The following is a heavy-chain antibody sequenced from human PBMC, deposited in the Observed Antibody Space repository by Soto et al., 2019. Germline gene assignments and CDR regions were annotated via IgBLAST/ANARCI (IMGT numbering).Heavy chain of an antibody. Sequence: GGSLRLSCSASGFTFSSYAMSWVRQAPGKGLEWVSAISGSGGSTYYADSVKGRFTISRDNSKNTLYLQMNSLRAEDTAVYYCEKDLYSTRSRSEFEYWGQGTLVTVSS. CDR1: GFTFSSYA. V-gene: IGHV3-23*01. J-gene: IGHJ4*02. D-gene: IGHD4-4*01. CDR3: EKDLYSTRSRSEFEY. CDR2: ISGSGGST.